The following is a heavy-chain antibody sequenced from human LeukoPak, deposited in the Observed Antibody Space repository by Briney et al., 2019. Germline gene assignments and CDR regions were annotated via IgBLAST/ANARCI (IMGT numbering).Heavy chain of an antibody. CDR3: TRCGGVWSGCSYNWFDP. CDR1: GGSISSYY. V-gene: IGHV4-59*01. CDR2: IYYSGST. D-gene: IGHD3-3*01. J-gene: IGHJ5*02. Sequence: SETLSLTCTVSGGSISSYYWSWIRQPPGKGLEWIGYIYYSGSTNYNPSLKSRVTISVDTSKNQFSLKLSSVTAADTAVYYCTRCGGVWSGCSYNWFDPWGQGTLVTVSS.